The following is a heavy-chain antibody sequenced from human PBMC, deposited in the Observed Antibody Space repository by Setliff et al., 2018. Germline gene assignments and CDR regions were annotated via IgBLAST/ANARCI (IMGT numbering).Heavy chain of an antibody. V-gene: IGHV4-39*01. Sequence: PSETLSLTCTVSGGSISSSSYYWGWIRQPPGKGLEWIGSIYYSGSTYYNPSLKSRVTISVDTSKNQFSLKLSSVTAADTAVYYCASWYYDFWSGYYIAGYFDYWGQGTLVTVSS. CDR3: ASWYYDFWSGYYIAGYFDY. D-gene: IGHD3-3*01. CDR2: IYYSGST. J-gene: IGHJ4*02. CDR1: GGSISSSSYY.